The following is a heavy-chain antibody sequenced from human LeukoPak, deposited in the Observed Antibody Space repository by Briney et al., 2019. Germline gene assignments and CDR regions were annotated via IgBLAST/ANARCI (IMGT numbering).Heavy chain of an antibody. CDR2: INPNSGGT. J-gene: IGHJ5*02. Sequence: ASVKVSCMASGYTFTGYYMHWVRQAPGQGLEWRGWINPNSGGTNYAQKFQGRVTMTRDTSISTAYMELSRLRSDDTAVYYCARDCSSTSFPGWFDPWGQGTLVTVSS. CDR3: ARDCSSTSFPGWFDP. CDR1: GYTFTGYY. D-gene: IGHD2-2*01. V-gene: IGHV1-2*02.